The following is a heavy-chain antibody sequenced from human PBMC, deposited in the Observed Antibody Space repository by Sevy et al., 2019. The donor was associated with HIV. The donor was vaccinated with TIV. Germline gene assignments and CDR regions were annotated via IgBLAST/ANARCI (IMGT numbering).Heavy chain of an antibody. CDR3: AKDGAAAGTDAFDI. J-gene: IGHJ3*02. Sequence: GGSLRLSCAASGFTFSRYGMHWVRQAPGKGLEWVAFIRYDGSKKYYLDSVKGRFTISRDNSKNMMSLQMNSLRAEDTAVYYCAKDGAAAGTDAFDIWGQGTMVTVSS. CDR1: GFTFSRYG. D-gene: IGHD6-13*01. CDR2: IRYDGSKK. V-gene: IGHV3-30*02.